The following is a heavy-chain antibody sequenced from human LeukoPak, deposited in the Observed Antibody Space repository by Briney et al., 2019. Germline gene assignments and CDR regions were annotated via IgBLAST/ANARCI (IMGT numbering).Heavy chain of an antibody. Sequence: SETLSLTCTVSGGSISSSSDYWGWLRQPPVKGLEWIGSIYQSGSTYYNASLKSQFTISVDTSKNQFSLKLISVTAADTAVYYCAREYPYSSSWYYFDYWGQGTLVTVSS. CDR3: AREYPYSSSWYYFDY. CDR1: GGSISSSSDY. D-gene: IGHD2-2*01. CDR2: IYQSGST. J-gene: IGHJ4*02. V-gene: IGHV4-39*07.